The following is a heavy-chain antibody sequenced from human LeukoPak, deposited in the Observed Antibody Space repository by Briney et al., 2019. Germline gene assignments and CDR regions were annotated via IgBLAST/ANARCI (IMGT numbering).Heavy chain of an antibody. CDR1: GFTFSSYA. V-gene: IGHV3-23*01. CDR3: AKCLFYDSSGNDY. J-gene: IGHJ4*02. Sequence: TGGSLRLSCAASGFTFSSYAMSWVRQAPGKGLEWVSAISGSGGSTYYADSVKGRFTISRDNSKNTLYLQMNSLRAEDTAVYYCAKCLFYDSSGNDYWGQGTLVTVSS. CDR2: ISGSGGST. D-gene: IGHD3-22*01.